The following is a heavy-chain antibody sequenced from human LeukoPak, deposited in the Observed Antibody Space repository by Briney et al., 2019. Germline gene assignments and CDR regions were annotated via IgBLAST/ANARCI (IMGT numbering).Heavy chain of an antibody. J-gene: IGHJ4*02. Sequence: GRSLRLSCAASGFTFSSYAMHWVRQAPGKGLERVAVISYDGSNKYYADSVKGRFTISRDNSKNTLYLQMNSLRAEDTAVYYCGREGSGYPHFDYWGQGTLVTVSS. V-gene: IGHV3-30*01. D-gene: IGHD3-3*01. CDR3: GREGSGYPHFDY. CDR2: ISYDGSNK. CDR1: GFTFSSYA.